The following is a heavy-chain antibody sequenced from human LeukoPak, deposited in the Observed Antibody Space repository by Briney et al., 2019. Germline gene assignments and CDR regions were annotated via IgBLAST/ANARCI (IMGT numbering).Heavy chain of an antibody. CDR2: IYTSGST. CDR3: ARVGSYYYDSSGYPDPMYYYGMDV. V-gene: IGHV4-4*07. D-gene: IGHD3-22*01. Sequence: SETLSLTCTVSGGSISSYYWSWIRQPAGKGLEWIGRIYTSGSTNYNSSLKSRVTMSVDTSKNQFSLKLSSVTAADTAVYYCARVGSYYYDSSGYPDPMYYYGMDVWGQGTTVTVSS. CDR1: GGSISSYY. J-gene: IGHJ6*02.